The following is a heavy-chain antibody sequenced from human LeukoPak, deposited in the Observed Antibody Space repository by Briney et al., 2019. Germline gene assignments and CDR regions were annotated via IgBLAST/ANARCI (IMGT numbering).Heavy chain of an antibody. J-gene: IGHJ6*02. Sequence: SETLSLTCTVSGGSISSYYWSWIRQPPGKGLEWSGYIYYSGSTNYNPSLKSRVTISVDTSKNQFSLKLSSVTAADTAVHYCARDLKAYYYDSSGYYRDNYYGMDVWGQGTTVTVSS. CDR1: GGSISSYY. D-gene: IGHD3-22*01. CDR2: IYYSGST. CDR3: ARDLKAYYYDSSGYYRDNYYGMDV. V-gene: IGHV4-59*01.